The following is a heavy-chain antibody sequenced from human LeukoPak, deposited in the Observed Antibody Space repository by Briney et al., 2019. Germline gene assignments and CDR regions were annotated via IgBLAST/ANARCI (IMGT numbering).Heavy chain of an antibody. D-gene: IGHD6-13*01. CDR2: ISGRGGST. V-gene: IGHV3-23*01. CDR3: AKSRGLIAAATY. CDR1: GFTFSSYA. J-gene: IGHJ4*02. Sequence: AGGPLRLSCAASGFTFSSYAMSWVRQAPGKGLEWVSAISGRGGSTYYADSVKGRFTISSDNYKNTLYLQMNSLRAEDTAVYYCAKSRGLIAAATYWGQGTLVTVSS.